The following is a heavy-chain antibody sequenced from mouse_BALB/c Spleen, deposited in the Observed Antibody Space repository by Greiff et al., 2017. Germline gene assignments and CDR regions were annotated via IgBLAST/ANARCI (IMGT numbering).Heavy chain of an antibody. V-gene: IGHV1-7*01. CDR2: INPSTGYT. J-gene: IGHJ2*01. D-gene: IGHD1-1*01. Sequence: QVQLQQSGAELAKPGASVKMSCKASGYTFTSYWMHWVKQRPGQGLEWIGYINPSTGYTEYNQKFKDKATLTADKSSSTAYMQLSSLTSEDSAVYYCARGTTVSSYYWGQGTTLTVSS. CDR3: ARGTTVSSYY. CDR1: GYTFTSYW.